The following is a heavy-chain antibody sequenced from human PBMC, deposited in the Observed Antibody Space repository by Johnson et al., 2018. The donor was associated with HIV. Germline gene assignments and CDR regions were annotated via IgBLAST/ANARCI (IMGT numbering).Heavy chain of an antibody. D-gene: IGHD2-8*01. CDR2: IYSADST. J-gene: IGHJ3*02. V-gene: IGHV3-66*01. Sequence: VQLVESGGGLVQPGGSLRLSCAASGFTVSNNYMSWVRQTPGKGLEWVSVIYSADSTYYADSVKGRFTISRDNSKNTLYLQMNSLRDEDTAVYYCARARVLVFSDPFDIWGQGTMVTVSS. CDR1: GFTVSNNY. CDR3: ARARVLVFSDPFDI.